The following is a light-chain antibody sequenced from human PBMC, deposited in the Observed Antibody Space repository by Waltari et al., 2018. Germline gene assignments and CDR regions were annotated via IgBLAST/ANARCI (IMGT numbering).Light chain of an antibody. Sequence: QSALTQPPSASGSPGQPVTISCTGPSRAVGGYNYVSWYQQHPGKAPKLMISEVTKRPSGVPDRFSGSKSGNTASLTVSGLQAEDEADYYCSSYAGSNNLVFGGGTKLTVL. V-gene: IGLV2-8*01. CDR2: EVT. CDR3: SSYAGSNNLV. CDR1: SRAVGGYNY. J-gene: IGLJ2*01.